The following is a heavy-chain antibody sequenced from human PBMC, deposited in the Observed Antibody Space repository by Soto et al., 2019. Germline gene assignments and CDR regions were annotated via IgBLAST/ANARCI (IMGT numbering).Heavy chain of an antibody. CDR3: AREQGDFY. CDR2: ISYDGSNK. CDR1: GFTFSSYA. V-gene: IGHV3-30-3*01. Sequence: QVQLVESGGGVVQPGRSLRLSCAASGFTFSSYAMHWVRQAPGKGLEWVAVISYDGSNKYYADSVKGRFTISRDKSKNTRYLQMNSRRAEDTAVYYCAREQGDFYRGQGTLVTGSA. D-gene: IGHD3-16*01. J-gene: IGHJ4*02.